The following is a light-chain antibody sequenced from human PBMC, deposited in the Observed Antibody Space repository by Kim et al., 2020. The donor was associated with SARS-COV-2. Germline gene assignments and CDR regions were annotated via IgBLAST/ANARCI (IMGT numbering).Light chain of an antibody. CDR1: SGHSNYF. CDR3: ETWDSNIKV. J-gene: IGLJ3*02. CDR2: VEGSGRH. V-gene: IGLV4-60*01. Sequence: SSVRLSYTQSSGHSNYFIAWHQQRPGKAPRLLMKVEGSGRHSKGGGVPDRFSGSRSGADRYLIISNLHSEDEADYYCETWDSNIKVFGGGTQLTVL.